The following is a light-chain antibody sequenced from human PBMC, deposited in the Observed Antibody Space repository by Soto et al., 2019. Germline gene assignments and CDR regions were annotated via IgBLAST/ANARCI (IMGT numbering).Light chain of an antibody. J-gene: IGKJ4*01. Sequence: DIVMTQSPDSLAVSLGERATINCKSSQSVLYSSNNKNYLAWYQQKPGQPPKLLIYWASTRESGVPDRFSGRGSGTDFTLTISRLQAEDVAVYYCQQYYSTPLLTFGGGTKVEIK. CDR2: WAS. CDR1: QSVLYSSNNKNY. V-gene: IGKV4-1*01. CDR3: QQYYSTPLLT.